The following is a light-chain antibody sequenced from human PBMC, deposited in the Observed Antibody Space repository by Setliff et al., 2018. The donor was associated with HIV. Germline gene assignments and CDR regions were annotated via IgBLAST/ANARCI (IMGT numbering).Light chain of an antibody. CDR2: GVT. CDR3: SSFTSSSTQV. Sequence: QSVLTQPPSVSGSPGQSVTISCTGTSSDIGSYNRVSWYQQPPGTAPKLMMYGVTNRPSGVPDRFSGSKYGNTASLTISGLQTEDEADYYCSSFTSSSTQVFGTGTKVTVL. CDR1: SSDIGSYNR. V-gene: IGLV2-18*02. J-gene: IGLJ1*01.